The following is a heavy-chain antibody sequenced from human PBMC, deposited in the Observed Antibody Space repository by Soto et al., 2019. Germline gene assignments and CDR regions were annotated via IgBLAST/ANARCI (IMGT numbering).Heavy chain of an antibody. D-gene: IGHD3-10*01. CDR3: ARHWSAPGDYYYMDV. V-gene: IGHV5-51*01. J-gene: IGHJ6*03. CDR1: GYSFTSYW. Sequence: GESLKISCKGSGYSFTSYWIGWVRQMPGKGLEWMGIIYPGDSDTRYSPSFQGQVTISADKSISTAYLQWSSLKASDTAMYYCARHWSAPGDYYYMDVWGKGTTVTVSS. CDR2: IYPGDSDT.